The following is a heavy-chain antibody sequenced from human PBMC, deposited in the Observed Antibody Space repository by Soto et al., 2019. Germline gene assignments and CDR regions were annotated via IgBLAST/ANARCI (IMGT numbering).Heavy chain of an antibody. CDR3: ARHADSSSSS. D-gene: IGHD6-6*01. V-gene: IGHV3-74*01. CDR2: ANKDGSVT. CDR1: GFSFSAYM. J-gene: IGHJ5*02. Sequence: EVQLVESGGGLVQPGGSLRLSCAASGFSFSAYMMDWVRQAPGKGLVWVSRANKDGSVTTYADSVKGRFTISRDNAKNTLSLLLNSLRAYDTAVYYCARHADSSSSSWGQGTLVTVSS.